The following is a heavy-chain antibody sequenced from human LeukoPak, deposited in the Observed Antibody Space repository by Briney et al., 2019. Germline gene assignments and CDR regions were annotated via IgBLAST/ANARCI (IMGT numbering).Heavy chain of an antibody. Sequence: ASVKVSCKASGGTFSSYAISWVRQAPGQGLEWMGRIIPIFGTANYAQKFQGRVTITTDESTSTAYMELSSLRSEDTAVYYCARDVLEEWLIDYWGQGTLVTVSS. J-gene: IGHJ4*02. V-gene: IGHV1-69*05. CDR2: IIPIFGTA. D-gene: IGHD5-12*01. CDR1: GGTFSSYA. CDR3: ARDVLEEWLIDY.